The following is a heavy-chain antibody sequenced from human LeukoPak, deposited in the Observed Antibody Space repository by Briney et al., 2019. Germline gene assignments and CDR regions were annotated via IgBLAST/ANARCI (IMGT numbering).Heavy chain of an antibody. CDR3: ARDPDGYNWFDP. CDR2: IIPIFGTA. Sequence: SVKVSCKASGGTFSSYAISWVRLAPGQGLEWMGGIIPIFGTANYAQKFQGRVTITTDESTSTAYMELSSLRSEDTAVYYCARDPDGYNWFDPWGQGTLVTVSS. CDR1: GGTFSSYA. V-gene: IGHV1-69*05. D-gene: IGHD3-10*01. J-gene: IGHJ5*02.